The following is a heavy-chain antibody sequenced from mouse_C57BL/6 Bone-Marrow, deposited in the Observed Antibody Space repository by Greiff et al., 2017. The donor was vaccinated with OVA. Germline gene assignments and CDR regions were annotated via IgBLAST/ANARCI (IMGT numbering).Heavy chain of an antibody. J-gene: IGHJ1*03. Sequence: QVQLQQSGPELVKPGASVKISCKASGYAFTNSWMNWVKQRPGKGLEWIGRIYPGDVDTNYNGNFKGKATLTADKSSSTVYMQLSSLTSEDSAVCFCASDDSCDGYFDVWGTGTTVTVSS. CDR1: GYAFTNSW. V-gene: IGHV1-82*01. CDR3: ASDDSCDGYFDV. D-gene: IGHD2-12*01. CDR2: IYPGDVDT.